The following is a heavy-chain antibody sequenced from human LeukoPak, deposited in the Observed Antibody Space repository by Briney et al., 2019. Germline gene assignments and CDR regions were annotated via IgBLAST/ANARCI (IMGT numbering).Heavy chain of an antibody. Sequence: PSGTLSLTCAVSGDSISSSNWWSWVRPPPGKGLEWIGEIYHSGNTNYNPPLKSRVTISLDKSKNQFSLKLNSVTAADTAVYYCARVGALGGHDFWGQGSLVTVSS. V-gene: IGHV4-4*02. J-gene: IGHJ4*02. CDR3: ARVGALGGHDF. D-gene: IGHD1-26*01. CDR2: IYHSGNT. CDR1: GDSISSSNW.